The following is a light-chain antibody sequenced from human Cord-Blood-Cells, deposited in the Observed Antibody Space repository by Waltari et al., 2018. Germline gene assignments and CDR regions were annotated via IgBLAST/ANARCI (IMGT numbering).Light chain of an antibody. CDR1: QSVLYSSNNKNY. CDR2: WAA. J-gene: IGKJ5*01. CDR3: QQYYSTPIT. Sequence: DIVMTQSTDSLAVSLGERATINCKSSQSVLYSSNNKNYLAWYQQKPGQPPKLLIYWAATRESGVPDRFSCSGSGTDFTLTISSLQAEDVAVYYCQQYYSTPITFGQGTRLEIK. V-gene: IGKV4-1*01.